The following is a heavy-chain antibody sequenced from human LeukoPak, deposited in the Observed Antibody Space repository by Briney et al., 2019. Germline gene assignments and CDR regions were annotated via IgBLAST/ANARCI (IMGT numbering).Heavy chain of an antibody. CDR1: GFTFDDYA. CDR2: ISWNSGSI. V-gene: IGHV3-9*01. D-gene: IGHD6-19*01. Sequence: PGGSLRLSCAASGFTFDDYAMHWVRQAPGKGLEWVSGISWNSGSIGYADSVKGRFTISRDNAKNSLYLQMNSLRAEDTAVYYCAKDPGIAVAGTLDYWGQGTLVTVSS. CDR3: AKDPGIAVAGTLDY. J-gene: IGHJ4*02.